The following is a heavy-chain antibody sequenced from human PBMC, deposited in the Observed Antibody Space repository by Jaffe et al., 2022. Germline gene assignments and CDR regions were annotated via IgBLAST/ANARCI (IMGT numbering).Heavy chain of an antibody. Sequence: EVQLVQSGAEVKKPGESLKISCKGSGYSFTSYWIGWVRQMPGKGLEWMGIIYPGDSDTRYSPSFQGQVTISADKSISTAYLQWSSLKASDTAMYYCARCYIWGSYRYRYFDYWGQGTLVTVSS. V-gene: IGHV5-51*03. CDR2: IYPGDSDT. D-gene: IGHD3-16*02. J-gene: IGHJ4*02. CDR3: ARCYIWGSYRYRYFDY. CDR1: GYSFTSYW.